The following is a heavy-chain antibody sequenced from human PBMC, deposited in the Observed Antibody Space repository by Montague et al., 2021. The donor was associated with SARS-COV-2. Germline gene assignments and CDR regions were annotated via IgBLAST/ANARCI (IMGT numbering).Heavy chain of an antibody. CDR1: GGSTSSYY. V-gene: IGHV4-59*13. Sequence: SETLSLTCTVSGGSTSSYYWSWIRQSPGRGPEWIGYIFHSGSTDYSPSLKSRVTISVDMSKNQFSLQLNSVTAADSAVYYCARAEYNYNDGFDLWGQGTLVTVSS. D-gene: IGHD1-20*01. CDR3: ARAEYNYNDGFDL. CDR2: IFHSGST. J-gene: IGHJ5*02.